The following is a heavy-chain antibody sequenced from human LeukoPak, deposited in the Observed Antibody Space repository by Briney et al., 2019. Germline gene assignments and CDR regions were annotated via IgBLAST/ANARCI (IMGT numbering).Heavy chain of an antibody. CDR3: ARDGPVGAIDY. V-gene: IGHV3-53*01. CDR2: IYSGGST. CDR1: GFTVSSNY. J-gene: IGHJ4*02. Sequence: GGSLRLSCAASGFTVSSNYMSWVRQVPGKGLEWVSVIYSGGSTYYADSVKGRFTISRDNSKSTLYLQMNSLRAEDTAVYYCARDGPVGAIDYWGQGTLVTVSS. D-gene: IGHD1-26*01.